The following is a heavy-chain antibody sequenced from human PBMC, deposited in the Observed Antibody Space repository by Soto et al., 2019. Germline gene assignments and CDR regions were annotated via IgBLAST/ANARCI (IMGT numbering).Heavy chain of an antibody. Sequence: PGGSLRLSCAGSGFTFSSYWMHWVRQAPGKGLVWVSRINSDGSSTSYADSVKGRFTISRDNAKNTLYLQMNSLRAEDTAVYYCARGNIVAPYFDYWGQGTLVTVSS. J-gene: IGHJ4*02. CDR2: INSDGSST. D-gene: IGHD5-12*01. CDR3: ARGNIVAPYFDY. V-gene: IGHV3-74*01. CDR1: GFTFSSYW.